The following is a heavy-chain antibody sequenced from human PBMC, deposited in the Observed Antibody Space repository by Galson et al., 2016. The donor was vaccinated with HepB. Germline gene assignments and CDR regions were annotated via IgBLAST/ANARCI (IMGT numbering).Heavy chain of an antibody. CDR3: SRQGLGLDALDI. CDR1: GFTFSGSS. V-gene: IGHV3-73*01. CDR2: IRSKANNYAT. J-gene: IGHJ3*02. D-gene: IGHD3/OR15-3a*01. Sequence: SLRPSCAASGFTFSGSSMHWVRQASGKGLEWVGRIRSKANNYATAYAASVKGRFTISRDDSKNTAFLQMNSLKTEDTAVYYCSRQGLGLDALDIWGQGTMVTVSS.